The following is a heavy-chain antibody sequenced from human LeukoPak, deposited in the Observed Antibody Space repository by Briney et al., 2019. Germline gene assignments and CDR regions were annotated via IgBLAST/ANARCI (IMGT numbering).Heavy chain of an antibody. V-gene: IGHV4-34*01. CDR2: INHSGST. CDR3: ARLQHRYYYYYMDV. J-gene: IGHJ6*03. CDR1: GGSFSGYS. D-gene: IGHD1-14*01. Sequence: SETLSLTCAIYGGSFSGYSRTWIRQPPGKGLEWIGEINHSGSTNYNPSLKSRVTISVDTSKNQFSLKLSSVTAADTAVYYCARLQHRYYYYYMDVWGKGTTVTISS.